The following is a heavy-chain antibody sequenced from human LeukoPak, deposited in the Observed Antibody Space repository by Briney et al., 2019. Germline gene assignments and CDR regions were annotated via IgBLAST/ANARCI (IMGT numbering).Heavy chain of an antibody. D-gene: IGHD3-10*01. CDR1: GFTFSSYG. Sequence: GGSLRLSCAASGFTFSSYGMSWVRQAPGKGLEWVSAISGSGGSTYYADSVKGRFTISRDNSKNTLYLQMNSLRAEDTAVYYCARSHPQYGSAQDNWFDPWGQGTLVTVSS. CDR3: ARSHPQYGSAQDNWFDP. J-gene: IGHJ5*02. CDR2: ISGSGGST. V-gene: IGHV3-23*01.